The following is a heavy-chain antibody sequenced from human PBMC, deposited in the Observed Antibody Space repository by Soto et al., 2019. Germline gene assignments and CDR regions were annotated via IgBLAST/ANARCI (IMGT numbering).Heavy chain of an antibody. J-gene: IGHJ5*02. CDR2: IFHTGST. D-gene: IGHD2-8*02. V-gene: IGHV4-4*09. CDR1: RVSISDYF. CDR3: APQRLCTGGHCWNWFDP. Sequence: QVQLQESGPGLVKPSETLSLTCTVSRVSISDYFWSWIRQPPGKGLEWIGYIFHTGSTNYNPSLKVRVTISSDTSKKQFSLKLTSVTAADTAVYYCAPQRLCTGGHCWNWFDPWGQGTLVTVSS.